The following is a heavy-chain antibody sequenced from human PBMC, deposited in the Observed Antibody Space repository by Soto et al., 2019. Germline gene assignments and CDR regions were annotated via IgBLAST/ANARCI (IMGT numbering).Heavy chain of an antibody. CDR1: GGSISSSSYY. V-gene: IGHV4-39*01. J-gene: IGHJ6*02. CDR2: IYYSGST. CDR3: ARRHTTVTPYYYYYGLDV. D-gene: IGHD4-4*01. Sequence: PSETLSLTCTVSGGSISSSSYYWGWIRQPPGKGLEWIGSIYYSGSTYYNPSLKSRVTISVDTSKNQFSLKLSSVTAADTAVYYCARRHTTVTPYYYYYGLDVWGQGTTVTVSS.